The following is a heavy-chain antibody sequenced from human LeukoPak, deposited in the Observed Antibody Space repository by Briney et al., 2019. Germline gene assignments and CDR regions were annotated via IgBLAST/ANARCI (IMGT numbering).Heavy chain of an antibody. CDR3: ARESSGYHKYYFDY. CDR2: ISSSGVTI. V-gene: IGHV3-48*01. J-gene: IGHJ4*02. CDR1: GFTFSTCS. D-gene: IGHD3-22*01. Sequence: GGSLRLSCAASGFTFSTCSMNWVRQAPGKGLEWVSYISSSGVTIYYADSVKGRLTISRDNAKNSLYLQMNSLRAEDTAVYYCARESSGYHKYYFDYWGQGTLVTVSS.